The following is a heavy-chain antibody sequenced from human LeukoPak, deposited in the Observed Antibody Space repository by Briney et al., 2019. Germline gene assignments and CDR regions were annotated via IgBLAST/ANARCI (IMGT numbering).Heavy chain of an antibody. CDR2: ISPNSGGT. CDR3: ARATYAFDM. V-gene: IGHV1-2*06. CDR1: GYTFTSHY. Sequence: GASVKVSCKASGYTFTSHYLHWMRQAPGQGLEWMGRISPNSGGTNYAQRFQGRVTMTRDTSISTAYMELSRPRSDDTALYYCARATYAFDMWGQGTMVTVSS. J-gene: IGHJ3*02.